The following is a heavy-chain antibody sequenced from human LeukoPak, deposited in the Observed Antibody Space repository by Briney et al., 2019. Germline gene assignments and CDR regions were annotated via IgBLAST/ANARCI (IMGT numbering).Heavy chain of an antibody. D-gene: IGHD3-3*01. Sequence: GGSLRLSCAASGFTFSSHWMHWVRQAPGKGLVWVSRINSDGSSISYADSVKGRFTISRDNSKNTLYLQMNSLRAEDTAVYYCARESGYFFDYWGQGTLVTVSS. J-gene: IGHJ4*02. V-gene: IGHV3-74*01. CDR3: ARESGYFFDY. CDR1: GFTFSSHW. CDR2: INSDGSSI.